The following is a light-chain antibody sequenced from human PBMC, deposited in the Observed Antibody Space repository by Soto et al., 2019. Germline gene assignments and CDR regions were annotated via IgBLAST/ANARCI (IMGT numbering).Light chain of an antibody. CDR1: TSNIGNNY. V-gene: IGLV1-51*01. CDR2: DNN. Sequence: QSVLTQPPSVSAAPGREVTISCSGSTSNIGNNYVSWYQQLPGTAPKLLIYDNNKRPSGIPDRFSGSKSGTSATLGITGLQTGDEADYYCGAWDSSLSVWVFGGRTKL. CDR3: GAWDSSLSVWV. J-gene: IGLJ3*02.